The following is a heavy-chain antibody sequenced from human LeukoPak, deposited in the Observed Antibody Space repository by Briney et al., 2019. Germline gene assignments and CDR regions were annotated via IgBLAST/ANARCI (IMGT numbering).Heavy chain of an antibody. Sequence: PGRSLRLPCSASGFTISSYAMHWVRQAPGKGLEWVAVISYGGSNKYYADSVKGRFTVSRDSSKNSLYLQMNSLGAEDTDIYYCAARPPRIVSGPFDFWGQGTLVTVSS. CDR2: ISYGGSNK. V-gene: IGHV3-30-3*01. CDR3: AARPPRIVSGPFDF. CDR1: GFTISSYA. J-gene: IGHJ4*02. D-gene: IGHD5/OR15-5a*01.